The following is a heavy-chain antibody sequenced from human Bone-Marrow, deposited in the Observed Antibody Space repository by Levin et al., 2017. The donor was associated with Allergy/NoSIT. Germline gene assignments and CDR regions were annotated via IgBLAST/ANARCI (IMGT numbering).Heavy chain of an antibody. V-gene: IGHV4-39*01. CDR2: IYYSGST. Sequence: SETLSLTCTVSGGSISSSSYYWGWIRQPPGKGLEWIGSIYYSGSTYYNPSLKSRVTISVDTSKNQFSLKLSSVTAADTAVYYCARQFFYCSGGSCYSPIFDYWGQGTLVTVSS. D-gene: IGHD2-15*01. CDR1: GGSISSSSYY. CDR3: ARQFFYCSGGSCYSPIFDY. J-gene: IGHJ4*02.